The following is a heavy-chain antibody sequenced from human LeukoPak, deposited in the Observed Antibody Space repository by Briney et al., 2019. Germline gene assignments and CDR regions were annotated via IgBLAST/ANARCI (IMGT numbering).Heavy chain of an antibody. CDR3: ARDPVEWELLLDY. D-gene: IGHD1-26*01. CDR2: MNIDGSER. CDR1: GFSFGNYL. Sequence: GGSLRLSCAASGFSFGNYLMGWVRQAPGKRPEWVANMNIDGSERYYADSVKGRFTISRDNARNSVFLQMSGLRVEDTAVYYCARDPVEWELLLDYWGQGTLVTVSS. V-gene: IGHV3-7*01. J-gene: IGHJ4*02.